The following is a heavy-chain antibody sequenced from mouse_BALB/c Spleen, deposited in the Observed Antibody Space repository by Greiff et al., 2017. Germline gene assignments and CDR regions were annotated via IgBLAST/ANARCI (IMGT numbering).Heavy chain of an antibody. V-gene: IGHV1-80*01. CDR1: GYAFSSYW. D-gene: IGHD1-1*01. CDR3: AKYGSSLAWFAY. Sequence: VQLQQSGAELVRPGSSVKISCKASGYAFSSYWMNWVKQRPGQGLEWIGQIYPGDGDTNYNGKFKGKATLTADKSSSTAYMQPSSLTSEDSAVYFCAKYGSSLAWFAYWGQGTLVTVSA. CDR2: IYPGDGDT. J-gene: IGHJ3*01.